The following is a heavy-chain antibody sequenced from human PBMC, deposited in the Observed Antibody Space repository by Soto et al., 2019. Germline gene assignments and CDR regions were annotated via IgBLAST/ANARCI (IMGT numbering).Heavy chain of an antibody. D-gene: IGHD3-10*01. CDR3: AGPGTGPRVRGGGVFDY. V-gene: IGHV1-18*04. J-gene: IGHJ4*02. CDR2: ISAYNGNT. Sequence: QVQLVQSGAEVKKPGASVKVSCKASGYTFTSYGISWVRQAPGQGLEWMGWISAYNGNTNYAQKLQGRVTMTTDTSTTRGNMELRSLRPDDTAVYYGAGPGTGPRVRGGGVFDYWGQGTLVTVSS. CDR1: GYTFTSYG.